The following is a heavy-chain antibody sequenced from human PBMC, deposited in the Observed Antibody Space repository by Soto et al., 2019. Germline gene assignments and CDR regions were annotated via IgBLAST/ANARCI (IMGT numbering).Heavy chain of an antibody. Sequence: SETLSLTCTVAGGSISSYYWSWIRQPAGKGLEWIGRIYTRWSTNYNPSLKSRVTMSVDTSKNQFSLKLSSVTAADTAVYYCARGGDWAGIFGVAELYGMDVWGQGTTVTVSS. V-gene: IGHV4-4*07. D-gene: IGHD3-3*01. CDR1: GGSISSYY. CDR3: ARGGDWAGIFGVAELYGMDV. CDR2: IYTRWST. J-gene: IGHJ6*02.